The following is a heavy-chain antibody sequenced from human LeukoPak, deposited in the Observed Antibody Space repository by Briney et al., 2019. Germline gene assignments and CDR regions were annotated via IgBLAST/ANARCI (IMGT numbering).Heavy chain of an antibody. D-gene: IGHD3-22*01. J-gene: IGHJ4*02. CDR2: IYYSGST. Sequence: SETLSLTCTVSGVSISSGGYYWSWIRQHPGKGLGWIGYIYYSGSTYSNPSLKSRVTISVDTSKNQFSLRLSSVTAADTAVYYCAREVGYYDSSGYFDYWGQGTLVTVSS. CDR3: AREVGYYDSSGYFDY. CDR1: GVSISSGGYY. V-gene: IGHV4-31*03.